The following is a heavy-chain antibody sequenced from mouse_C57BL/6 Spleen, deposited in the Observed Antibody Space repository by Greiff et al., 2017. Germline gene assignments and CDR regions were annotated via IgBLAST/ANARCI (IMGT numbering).Heavy chain of an antibody. CDR3: ARSNYGSPLDY. Sequence: VQLVESGPELVKPGASVKISCKASGYAFSSSWMNWVKQRPGKGLEWIGRIYPGDGDTNYNGKFKGKATLTADKSSSTAYMQLSSLTSEDSAVYFCARSNYGSPLDYWGQGTTRTVSS. CDR2: IYPGDGDT. J-gene: IGHJ2*01. CDR1: GYAFSSSW. D-gene: IGHD1-1*01. V-gene: IGHV1-82*01.